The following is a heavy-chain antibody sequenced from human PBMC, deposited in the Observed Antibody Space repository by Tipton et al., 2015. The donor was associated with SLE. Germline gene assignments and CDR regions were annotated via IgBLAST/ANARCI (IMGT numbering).Heavy chain of an antibody. CDR3: ARAPHSVAVADY. D-gene: IGHD6-19*01. J-gene: IGHJ4*02. CDR1: GFTFSSYW. CDR2: IKQDGSEK. V-gene: IGHV3-7*01. Sequence: GSLRLSCAASGFTFSSYWMSWVRQAPGKGLEWVANIKQDGSEKYYVDSVKGRFTISRDNAKNSLYLQMNSLRAEETAVYYCARAPHSVAVADYWGPGTLVTVSS.